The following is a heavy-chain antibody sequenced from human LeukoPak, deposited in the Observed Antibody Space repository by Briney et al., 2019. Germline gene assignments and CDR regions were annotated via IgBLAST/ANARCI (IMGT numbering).Heavy chain of an antibody. D-gene: IGHD3-10*01. Sequence: PGGSLRLSCVASGFTFSSYGMHWVRQAPGKGLEWVAVIWYDGSNKYYADSVKGRFTISRDNSKNTLYLQMNSLRAEDTAVYYCARGGYYYGSGTSYYWGQGTLVTVSS. J-gene: IGHJ4*02. CDR3: ARGGYYYGSGTSYY. CDR1: GFTFSSYG. CDR2: IWYDGSNK. V-gene: IGHV3-33*08.